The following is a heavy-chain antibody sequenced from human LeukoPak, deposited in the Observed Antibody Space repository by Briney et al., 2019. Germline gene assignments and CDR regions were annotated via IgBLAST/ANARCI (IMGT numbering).Heavy chain of an antibody. CDR1: GFSFSAYG. V-gene: IGHV3-33*01. J-gene: IGHJ4*02. CDR2: IWYDGSSK. CDR3: ARSQSSSLIDY. Sequence: GGSLRLSCAASGFSFSAYGVHWVRQAPGKGLEWVAVIWYDGSSKDYADSVKGRFTFSRDNSKNTLYLQMNSLTVEDTAVYYCARSQSSSLIDYWGQGTLVTVAS. D-gene: IGHD6-13*01.